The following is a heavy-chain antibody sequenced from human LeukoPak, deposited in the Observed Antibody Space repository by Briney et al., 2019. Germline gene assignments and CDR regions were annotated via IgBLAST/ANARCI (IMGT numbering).Heavy chain of an antibody. J-gene: IGHJ4*02. D-gene: IGHD3-10*01. Sequence: ASVKVSCKASGYTFTSYDINWVRQATGQGLEWMGWMNPNSGNTGYAQKFQGRVTMTRNTSISTAYMELSSLRSEDTAVYHCARVVRGVLYYFDYWGQGTLVTASS. V-gene: IGHV1-8*01. CDR2: MNPNSGNT. CDR3: ARVVRGVLYYFDY. CDR1: GYTFTSYD.